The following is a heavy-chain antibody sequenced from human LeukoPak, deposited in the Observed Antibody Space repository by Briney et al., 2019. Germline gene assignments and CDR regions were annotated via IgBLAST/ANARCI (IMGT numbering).Heavy chain of an antibody. J-gene: IGHJ3*02. Sequence: PGGSLRLSCAASGFTFSSYAMSWVRQAPGKGLEWVSAISGSGYSTYYADSVKGRFTISRDNSKNTLYLQMNSLRAEDTAVYYCARDRVSSSWPYDAFDIWGQGTMVTVSS. CDR3: ARDRVSSSWPYDAFDI. CDR1: GFTFSSYA. D-gene: IGHD6-13*01. V-gene: IGHV3-23*01. CDR2: ISGSGYST.